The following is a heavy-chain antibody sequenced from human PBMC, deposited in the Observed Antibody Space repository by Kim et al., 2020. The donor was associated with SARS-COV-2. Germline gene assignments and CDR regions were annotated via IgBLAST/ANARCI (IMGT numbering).Heavy chain of an antibody. Sequence: VKGRFTISRDDSKNTLYLQMNSLKTEDTAVYYCTTDLRRYCSGGSCYSFAWGQGTLVTVSS. CDR3: TTDLRRYCSGGSCYSFA. D-gene: IGHD2-15*01. V-gene: IGHV3-15*01. J-gene: IGHJ5*02.